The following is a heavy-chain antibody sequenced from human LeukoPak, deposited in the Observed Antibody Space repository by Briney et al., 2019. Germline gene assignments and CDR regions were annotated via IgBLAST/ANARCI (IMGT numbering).Heavy chain of an antibody. CDR2: IIPVFGTA. CDR3: ARGDYYGSESYWHTKWFDP. V-gene: IGHV1-69*05. J-gene: IGHJ5*02. CDR1: GGTFNSHV. D-gene: IGHD3-10*01. Sequence: SVKVSCKASGGTFNSHVISWVRQAPGQGLEGMGGIIPVFGTANYAQKFQGRVTITTDESTTTAYMEMSSLRSEDTAVYYCARGDYYGSESYWHTKWFDPWGQGTLVTVSS.